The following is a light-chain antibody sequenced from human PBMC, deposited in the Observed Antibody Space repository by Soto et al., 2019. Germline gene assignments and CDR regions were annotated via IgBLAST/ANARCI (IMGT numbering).Light chain of an antibody. J-gene: IGKJ5*01. CDR2: GAS. Sequence: MMMTQSPATLSVSPGEVVTVSCRTSHSVNSHVAWYQQKPGQAPRLLLYGASTRATCIPVRFSGSGFGTEFTLTISSLQSEDFAVYYCQQYKNWPLFGQGTRLEI. V-gene: IGKV3-15*01. CDR1: HSVNSH. CDR3: QQYKNWPL.